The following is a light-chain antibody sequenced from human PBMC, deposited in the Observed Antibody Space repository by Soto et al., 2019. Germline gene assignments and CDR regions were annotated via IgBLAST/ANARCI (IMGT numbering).Light chain of an antibody. V-gene: IGKV3-20*01. CDR2: GAS. CDR1: QSLSGTF. Sequence: LTQSPGTLSLSPGERATLSCRASQSLSGTFLAWYQQKPGQAPSLIIYGASSRATGIPDRFSGSGSGTDFTLTINGLEPEDFAVYYCQQYAGSPTWTFGQGTKVDIK. J-gene: IGKJ1*01. CDR3: QQYAGSPTWT.